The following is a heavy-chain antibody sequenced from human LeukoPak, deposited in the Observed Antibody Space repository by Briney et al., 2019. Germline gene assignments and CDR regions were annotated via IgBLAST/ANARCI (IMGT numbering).Heavy chain of an antibody. CDR2: ISYDGSNK. Sequence: PGRPLRLSCAASGFTFSSYGMHWVRQAPGKGLEWVAVISYDGSNKYYADSVKGRFTISRDNSKNTLYLQMNSLRAEDTAVYYCAKDQDSGYDFDYWGQGTLVTVSS. CDR1: GFTFSSYG. V-gene: IGHV3-30*18. D-gene: IGHD5-12*01. CDR3: AKDQDSGYDFDY. J-gene: IGHJ4*02.